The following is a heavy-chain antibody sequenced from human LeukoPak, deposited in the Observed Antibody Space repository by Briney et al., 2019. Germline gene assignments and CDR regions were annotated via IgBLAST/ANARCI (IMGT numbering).Heavy chain of an antibody. V-gene: IGHV3-53*01. CDR2: IYSGGST. D-gene: IGHD3-3*01. CDR3: ARAKIFGVVPGDY. Sequence: GGSLRLSCAASGFTVSNNYMSWVRQAPGKGLEWVSVIYSGGSTYYADSVKGRFTISRDNSKNTLYLQMNSLRAEDTAVYYCARAKIFGVVPGDYWGQGTLVTVSS. J-gene: IGHJ4*02. CDR1: GFTVSNNY.